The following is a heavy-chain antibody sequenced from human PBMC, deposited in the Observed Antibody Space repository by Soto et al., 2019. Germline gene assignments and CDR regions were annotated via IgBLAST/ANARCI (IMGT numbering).Heavy chain of an antibody. D-gene: IGHD4-17*01. V-gene: IGHV3-11*01. CDR1: GFIFSDYY. Sequence: QVQLVESGGGLVKPGGSLRLSCATSGFIFSDYYMHWIRQAPGKGLEWISYISGNGRFIQYADSAKGRFTISRDNAQNSLYLQMNSLRAEDTALYFCARDFDADSRTDFDYWGQGTLVTVSS. CDR3: ARDFDADSRTDFDY. CDR2: ISGNGRFI. J-gene: IGHJ4*02.